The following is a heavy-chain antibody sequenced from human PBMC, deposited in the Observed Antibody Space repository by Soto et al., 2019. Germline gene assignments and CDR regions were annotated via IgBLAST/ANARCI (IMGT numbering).Heavy chain of an antibody. CDR3: ARDMGTHDSSYDILTGYYRNYYYYGMDV. J-gene: IGHJ6*02. V-gene: IGHV1-3*01. CDR2: INAGNGNT. D-gene: IGHD3-9*01. CDR1: GYTFTSYA. Sequence: QVQLVQSGAEVKKPGASVKVSCKASGYTFTSYAMHWVRQAPGQRLEWMGWINAGNGNTKYSQKFQGRVTITRDTTASTAYMELSSLRSEATAVYYCARDMGTHDSSYDILTGYYRNYYYYGMDVWGQGTTVTVSS.